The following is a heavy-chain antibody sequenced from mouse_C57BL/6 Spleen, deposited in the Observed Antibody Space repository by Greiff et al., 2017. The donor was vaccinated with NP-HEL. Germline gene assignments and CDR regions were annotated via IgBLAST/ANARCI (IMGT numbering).Heavy chain of an antibody. CDR2: IDPSDSET. CDR3: ARSGYGNFFAY. J-gene: IGHJ3*01. V-gene: IGHV1-52*01. CDR1: GYTFTSYW. D-gene: IGHD2-1*01. Sequence: VQLQQPGAELVRPGSSVKLSCKASGYTFTSYWMHWVKQRPIQGLEWIGNIDPSDSETHYNQKFKDKATLTVDKSSSTAYMQLSSLTSEDSAVYYCARSGYGNFFAYWGQGTLVTVSA.